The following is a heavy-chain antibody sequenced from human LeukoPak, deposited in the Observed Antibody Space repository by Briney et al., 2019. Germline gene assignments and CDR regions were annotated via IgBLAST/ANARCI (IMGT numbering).Heavy chain of an antibody. Sequence: AASVKVSCKASGYTFTGYYMHWVRQAPGQGLEWMGWISAYNGNTNYAQKLQGRVTMTTDTSTSTAYMELRSLRSDDTAVYYCARDGGYRVTIDYWGQGTLVTVSS. J-gene: IGHJ4*02. CDR2: ISAYNGNT. CDR1: GYTFTGYY. CDR3: ARDGGYRVTIDY. D-gene: IGHD5-18*01. V-gene: IGHV1-18*04.